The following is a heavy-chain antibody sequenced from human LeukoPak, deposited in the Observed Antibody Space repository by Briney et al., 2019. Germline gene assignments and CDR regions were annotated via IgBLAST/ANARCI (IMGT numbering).Heavy chain of an antibody. CDR3: ARDLGQYYDTSDNWFDP. V-gene: IGHV3-48*01. CDR1: GFTFRSYS. J-gene: IGHJ5*02. D-gene: IGHD3-22*01. CDR2: ISSSSTTI. Sequence: GGSLRLSCAASGFTFRSYSMNWVRQAPGKGLEWVSYISSSSTTIFYADSVKGRFTISRDNAKNSLYLQMNSLRAEDTAVYYCARDLGQYYDTSDNWFDPRGQGTLVTVSS.